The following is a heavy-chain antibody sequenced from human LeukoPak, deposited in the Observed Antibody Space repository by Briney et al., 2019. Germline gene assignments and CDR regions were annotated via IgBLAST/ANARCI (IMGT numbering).Heavy chain of an antibody. Sequence: PGGSLRLSCAASGFTFSSYAMSWVRQAPGKGLEWVSAISGSGGSTYYADSVKGRFTISRDNSKNTLYLQMNSLRAEDTAVYYCAKAYGSGSYCRSPFDYWGQGTLVTVSS. D-gene: IGHD3-10*01. V-gene: IGHV3-23*01. CDR3: AKAYGSGSYCRSPFDY. CDR1: GFTFSSYA. J-gene: IGHJ4*02. CDR2: ISGSGGST.